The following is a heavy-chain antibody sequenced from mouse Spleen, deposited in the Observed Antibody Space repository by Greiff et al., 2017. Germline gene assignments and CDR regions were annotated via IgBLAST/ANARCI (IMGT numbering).Heavy chain of an antibody. V-gene: IGHV1-7*01. D-gene: IGHD2-14*01. CDR3: ARYRYGDYYAMDY. CDR1: GYTFTSYW. J-gene: IGHJ4*01. Sequence: QVQLQQSGAELAKPGASVKLSCKASGYTFTSYWMHWVKQRPGQGLEWIGYINPSSGYTKYNQKFKDKATLTADKSSSTAYMQLSSLTYEDSAVYYCARYRYGDYYAMDYWGQGTSVTVSS. CDR2: INPSSGYT.